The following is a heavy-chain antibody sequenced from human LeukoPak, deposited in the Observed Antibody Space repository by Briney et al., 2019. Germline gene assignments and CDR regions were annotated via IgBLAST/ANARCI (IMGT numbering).Heavy chain of an antibody. CDR2: INHSGSA. CDR3: ARGYFDSRGYYYAFDY. D-gene: IGHD3-22*01. Sequence: KPSETLSLTCAVYGGSFSGYYWSWIRQPPGKGLEWIGEINHSGSANYNPSLKSRVTISVDTSKNQFSLKLSSVTAADTAVYYCARGYFDSRGYYYAFDYWGQGTLVTVSS. J-gene: IGHJ4*02. V-gene: IGHV4-34*01. CDR1: GGSFSGYY.